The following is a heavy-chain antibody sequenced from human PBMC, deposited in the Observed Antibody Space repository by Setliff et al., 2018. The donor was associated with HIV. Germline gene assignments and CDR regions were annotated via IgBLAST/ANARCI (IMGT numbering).Heavy chain of an antibody. CDR1: GGSISSYY. V-gene: IGHV4-59*12. CDR2: IYYNGNT. J-gene: IGHJ6*03. D-gene: IGHD6-6*01. CDR3: ARGGGTSSPIDYHYYIDV. Sequence: KPSETLSLTCTVSGGSISSYYWSWIRQPPGKGLEWIGYIYYNGNTNYNPSLKSRVTISVDTSKNQFSLKLNSVTAADTAVYYCARGGGTSSPIDYHYYIDVWGKETTVTVS.